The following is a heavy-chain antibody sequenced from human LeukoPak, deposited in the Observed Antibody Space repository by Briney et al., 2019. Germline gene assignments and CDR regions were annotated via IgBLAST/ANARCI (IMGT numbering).Heavy chain of an antibody. CDR1: GYTFSGTGWY. J-gene: IGHJ4*02. CDR2: IYPYTGAT. V-gene: IGHV1-2*02. D-gene: IGHD3-10*01. CDR3: ARDGPAQMVDFDY. Sequence: DSVKVSCKASGYTFSGTGWYLYWLRQAPGQGLECMGWIYPYTGATHYAQKFQGRVAMTRGTSISTAYMELSRLRPDDTAVYYCARDGPAQMVDFDYWGQGTLVTASS.